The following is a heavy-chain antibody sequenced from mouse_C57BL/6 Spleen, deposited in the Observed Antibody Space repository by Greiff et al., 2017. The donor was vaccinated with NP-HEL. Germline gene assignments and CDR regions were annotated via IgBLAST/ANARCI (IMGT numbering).Heavy chain of an antibody. J-gene: IGHJ2*01. CDR3: ARSDLYYYGSSYDFDY. D-gene: IGHD1-1*01. V-gene: IGHV1-82*01. CDR2: IYPGDGDT. CDR1: GYAFSSSW. Sequence: VQLQQSGPELVKPGASVKISCKASGYAFSSSWMNWVKQRPGKGLEWIGRIYPGDGDTNYNGKFKGKATLTADKSSSTAYMQLSSLTSEDSAVYFCARSDLYYYGSSYDFDYWGQGTTLTVSS.